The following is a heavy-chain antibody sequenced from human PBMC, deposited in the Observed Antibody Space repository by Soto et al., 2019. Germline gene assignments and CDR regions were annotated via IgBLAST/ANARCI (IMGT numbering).Heavy chain of an antibody. CDR1: GGTLSSYA. V-gene: IGHV1-69*13. CDR3: ARPGQAGIAAAGTGYYYGMDV. D-gene: IGHD6-13*01. CDR2: IIPIFGTA. J-gene: IGHJ6*02. Sequence: SVKVSCKASGGTLSSYAISWVRQAPGQGLEWMGGIIPIFGTANYAQKFQGRVTITADESTSTAYMELSSLRSEDTAVYYCARPGQAGIAAAGTGYYYGMDVWGQGTTVTVSS.